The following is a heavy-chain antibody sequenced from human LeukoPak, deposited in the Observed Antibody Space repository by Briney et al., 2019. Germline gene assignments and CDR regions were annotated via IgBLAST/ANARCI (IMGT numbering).Heavy chain of an antibody. CDR1: GGSFSGYY. Sequence: SSETLSLTCAVYGGSFSGYYWSWIRQTPGKGLEWLGEINHSGSTNYNPSLKSRVTISVDTSKNQFSLKLSSVTAADTAVYYCARDPYGSGWPLDYWGQGTLVTVSS. CDR3: ARDPYGSGWPLDY. V-gene: IGHV4-34*01. CDR2: INHSGST. D-gene: IGHD6-19*01. J-gene: IGHJ4*02.